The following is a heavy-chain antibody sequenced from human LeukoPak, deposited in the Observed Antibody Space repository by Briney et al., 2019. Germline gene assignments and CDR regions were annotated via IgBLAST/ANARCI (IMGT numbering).Heavy chain of an antibody. Sequence: RASVKVSCKASGYTFTSYDINWVRQATGQGLEWMGWMNPNSGNTGYAQKFQGRVTMTRDTSTSTVYMELSSLRSEDTAVYYCARAPLSHDSSGYYALGYWGQGTLVTVSS. CDR1: GYTFTSYD. CDR3: ARAPLSHDSSGYYALGY. CDR2: MNPNSGNT. D-gene: IGHD3-22*01. J-gene: IGHJ4*02. V-gene: IGHV1-8*02.